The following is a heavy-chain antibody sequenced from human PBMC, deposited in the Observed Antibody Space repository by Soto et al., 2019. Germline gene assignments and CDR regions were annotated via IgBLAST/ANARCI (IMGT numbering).Heavy chain of an antibody. CDR3: ARDPRGVAAAGVFDY. D-gene: IGHD6-13*01. V-gene: IGHV1-69*13. Sequence: WASVKVSCKASGGTFSSYAISWVRQAPGQGLEWMGGIIPIFGTANYAQKFQGRVTITADESTSTAYMELSSLRSEDTAVYYCARDPRGVAAAGVFDYWGQGTLVTAPQ. CDR2: IIPIFGTA. CDR1: GGTFSSYA. J-gene: IGHJ4*02.